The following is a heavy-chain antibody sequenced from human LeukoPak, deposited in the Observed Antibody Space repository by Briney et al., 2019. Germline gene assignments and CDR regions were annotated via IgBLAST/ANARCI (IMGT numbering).Heavy chain of an antibody. Sequence: GGSLRLSCAASGFTFSSYSMNWVRQAPGKGLEWVSSISSSSSYIYYADSVKGRFTISSDNARNSLYLQMNSLRAEDTAVYYCARDPLLLWFGELFKGSDAFDIWGQGTMVTVSS. CDR2: ISSSSSYI. J-gene: IGHJ3*02. CDR1: GFTFSSYS. V-gene: IGHV3-21*01. CDR3: ARDPLLLWFGELFKGSDAFDI. D-gene: IGHD3-10*01.